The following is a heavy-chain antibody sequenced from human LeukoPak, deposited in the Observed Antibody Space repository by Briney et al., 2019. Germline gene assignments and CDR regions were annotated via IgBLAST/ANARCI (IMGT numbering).Heavy chain of an antibody. D-gene: IGHD5-18*01. V-gene: IGHV3-23*01. Sequence: GGSLRLSCAASGFTFSSHAMSWVRQAPGKGLEWASAISSSSDHIYYADSVQGRFTISRDNSKNTLYLQMNSLRAEDTALYYCANFVDTSMGGNDYWGQGTLVTVPS. CDR1: GFTFSSHA. CDR2: ISSSSDHI. J-gene: IGHJ4*02. CDR3: ANFVDTSMGGNDY.